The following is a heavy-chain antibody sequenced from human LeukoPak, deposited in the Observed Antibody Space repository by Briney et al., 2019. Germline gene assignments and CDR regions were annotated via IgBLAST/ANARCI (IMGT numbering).Heavy chain of an antibody. CDR1: GFTFRSYA. CDR2: ISGNGGST. CDR3: AKESPHFDY. V-gene: IGHV3-23*01. J-gene: IGHJ4*02. Sequence: GGSLRLSCAASGFTFRSYAMSWVRQAPGKGLEWVSVISGNGGSTYYADSVKGRFTISRDNSKSTLYLQMSSLRAEDTAVYYCAKESPHFDYWGQGTLVTVSS.